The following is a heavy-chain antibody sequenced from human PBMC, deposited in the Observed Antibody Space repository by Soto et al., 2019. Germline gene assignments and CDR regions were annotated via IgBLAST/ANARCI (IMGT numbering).Heavy chain of an antibody. V-gene: IGHV3-30*18. CDR1: GFTFNIYG. J-gene: IGHJ4*02. CDR3: AKDQASGQGSFDS. Sequence: GGSLRLSCAASGFTFNIYGTHWVRQAPDKGLEWVALISYDGSNQYYADSVKGRFTISRDNSKNTLFLQMNSLRADDTAVYYCAKDQASGQGSFDSWGQGTLVTVSS. CDR2: ISYDGSNQ.